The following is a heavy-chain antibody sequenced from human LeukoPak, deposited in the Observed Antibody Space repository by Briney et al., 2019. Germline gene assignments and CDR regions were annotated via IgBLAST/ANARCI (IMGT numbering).Heavy chain of an antibody. CDR2: MNPNSGNT. Sequence: GASVKVSCKASGYTFTSYDINWVRQATGQGLEWMGWMNPNSGNTGYAQKFQGRVTMTRNTSISTAYMELSSLRSEDTAVYYCALYCSSTSCYWGGYYYYGMDVWGQGTTVTVSS. J-gene: IGHJ6*02. CDR1: GYTFTSYD. V-gene: IGHV1-8*01. CDR3: ALYCSSTSCYWGGYYYYGMDV. D-gene: IGHD2-2*01.